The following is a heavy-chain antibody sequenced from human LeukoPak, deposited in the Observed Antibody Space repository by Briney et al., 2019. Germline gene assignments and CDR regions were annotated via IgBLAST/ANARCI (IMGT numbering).Heavy chain of an antibody. CDR1: EYTFTGYY. J-gene: IGHJ4*02. CDR2: INPNSGGT. V-gene: IGHV1-2*02. D-gene: IGHD6-13*01. CDR3: AMCHSLGGSQQLSARWD. Sequence: ASVKVSDNASEYTFTGYYSHWGTEAPGQGLEWMGWINPNSGGTYYSQKFQGRVTMTRDTSISTAYMEVSRLRSDDTAVYYCAMCHSLGGSQQLSARWDWGPGTLVTVSS.